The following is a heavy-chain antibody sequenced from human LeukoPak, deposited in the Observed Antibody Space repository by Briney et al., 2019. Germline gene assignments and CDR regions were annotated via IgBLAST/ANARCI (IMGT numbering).Heavy chain of an antibody. CDR2: ISGSGGST. D-gene: IGHD6-19*01. CDR1: GFTFSSYS. CDR3: AKEAGIAVAGRDAFDI. V-gene: IGHV3-23*01. J-gene: IGHJ3*02. Sequence: GGSLRLSCAASGFTFSSYSMNWVRQAPGKGLEWVSAISGSGGSTYYADSVKGRFTISRDNSKNTLYLQMNSLRAEDTAVYYCAKEAGIAVAGRDAFDIWGQGTMVTVSS.